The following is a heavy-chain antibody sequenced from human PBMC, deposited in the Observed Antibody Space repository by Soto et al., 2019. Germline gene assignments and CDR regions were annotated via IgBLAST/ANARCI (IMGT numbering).Heavy chain of an antibody. Sequence: QVQLQESGPGLVKPSQTLSLTCTVSGGSISSGGYYWSWIRQHPGKGLEWIGYIYYSGSTYYNPSLKGRVTISVDTSKNQFSLKLSSVTAADTAVYYCARAERHDYGDYVLPQYYFDYWGQGTLVTVSS. CDR2: IYYSGST. V-gene: IGHV4-31*03. CDR3: ARAERHDYGDYVLPQYYFDY. CDR1: GGSISSGGYY. J-gene: IGHJ4*02. D-gene: IGHD4-17*01.